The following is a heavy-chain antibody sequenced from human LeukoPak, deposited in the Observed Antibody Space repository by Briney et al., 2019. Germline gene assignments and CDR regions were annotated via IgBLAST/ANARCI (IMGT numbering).Heavy chain of an antibody. CDR2: INHSGST. D-gene: IGHD3-16*02. V-gene: IGHV4-34*01. CDR3: ARGRSMITFGGVIVTAYFDY. J-gene: IGHJ4*02. Sequence: KPSETLSLTCAVYGGSFSGYYWSWIRQPLGKGLEWIGEINHSGSTNYNPSLKSRVTISVDTSKNQFSLKLSSVTAADTAVYYCARGRSMITFGGVIVTAYFDYWGQGTLVTVSS. CDR1: GGSFSGYY.